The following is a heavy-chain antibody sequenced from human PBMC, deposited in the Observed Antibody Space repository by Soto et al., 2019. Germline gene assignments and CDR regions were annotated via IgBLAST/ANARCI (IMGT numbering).Heavy chain of an antibody. D-gene: IGHD5-12*01. Sequence: GESLKISCAASGFSFSIYAMSWVRQAPGKGLEWVSTVSTTGGSTFYADSVKGRFTISRDNSKSTVFLQVSSLRAEDTAFYYCAKGGIYGGLFDYWGQGALVTVSP. CDR2: VSTTGGST. V-gene: IGHV3-23*01. CDR1: GFSFSIYA. J-gene: IGHJ4*02. CDR3: AKGGIYGGLFDY.